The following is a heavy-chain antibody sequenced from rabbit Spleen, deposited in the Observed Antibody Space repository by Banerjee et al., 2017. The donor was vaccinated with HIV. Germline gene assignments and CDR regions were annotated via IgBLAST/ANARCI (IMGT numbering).Heavy chain of an antibody. V-gene: IGHV1S40*01. J-gene: IGHJ4*01. CDR2: IYTGDGST. D-gene: IGHD5-1*01. CDR3: ARAGEGGDGYLNL. Sequence: QSLEESGGDLVKPGASLTLTCTASGFSFSSSYWMCWVRQAPGKGLEWVGCIYTGDGSTHYASWVNGRFSISRTSSTTVTLQMTSLTVADTATYFCARAGEGGDGYLNLWGPGTLVTVS. CDR1: GFSFSSSYW.